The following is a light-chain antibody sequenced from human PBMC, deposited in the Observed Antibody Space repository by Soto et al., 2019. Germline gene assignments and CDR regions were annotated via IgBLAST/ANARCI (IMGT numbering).Light chain of an antibody. CDR2: RND. CDR1: RSNIGSNY. CDR3: AAWDDSLSGVV. J-gene: IGLJ2*01. V-gene: IGLV1-47*01. Sequence: QSALTQPPSASGTPGQRVTISCSGSRSNIGSNYVFWYQQIPGMAPKLLIYRNDQRPSGVPDRFSGSKSGTSASLGISGLRSEDEADYYCAAWDDSLSGVVFGGGTKLTVL.